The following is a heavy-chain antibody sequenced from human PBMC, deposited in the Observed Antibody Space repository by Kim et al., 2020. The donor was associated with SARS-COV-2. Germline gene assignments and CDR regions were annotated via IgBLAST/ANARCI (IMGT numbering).Heavy chain of an antibody. Sequence: SVKVSCKASGGTFSRYTISWVRQAPGQGLAWMGGIIPIFGTLTYAHKFQGRVTITADESTNTADMELSSLRSEDTAVYYCTTERHYYGSETYHFDYWGQ. J-gene: IGHJ4*02. CDR2: IIPIFGTL. CDR3: TTERHYYGSETYHFDY. V-gene: IGHV1-69*13. D-gene: IGHD3-10*01. CDR1: GGTFSRYT.